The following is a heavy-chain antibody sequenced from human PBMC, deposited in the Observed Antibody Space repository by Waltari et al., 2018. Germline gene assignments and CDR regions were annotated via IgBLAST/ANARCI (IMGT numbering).Heavy chain of an antibody. CDR1: GYTFTAYY. J-gene: IGHJ4*02. Sequence: QVQLVQSGAEVKTPGASVKVSCKASGYTFTAYYIYWVRQAPGQGLEWMGWISPNSGGTNYAQQFQGRVTMTRDTSISTAYMELSRLRSDDTAVYYCARVLTGGLLIRYSDYWGQGTLVTVSS. CDR2: ISPNSGGT. V-gene: IGHV1-2*02. CDR3: ARVLTGGLLIRYSDY. D-gene: IGHD3-22*01.